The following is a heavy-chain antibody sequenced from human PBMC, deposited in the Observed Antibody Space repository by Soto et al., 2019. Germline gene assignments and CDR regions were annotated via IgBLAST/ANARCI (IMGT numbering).Heavy chain of an antibody. D-gene: IGHD5-18*01. CDR3: AHSRGDADTEANYYVDN. Sequence: SGATLVNPIQTLTLTCTCSGFSLRTSGVGVAWIRQPPGQALEWLALIYWDDDKGYRPPLKSGVALTKAIAKNQVVLTMTNLEPVDTTTNYSAHSRGDADTEANYYVDNWGKEPTVPVSS. J-gene: IGHJ6*03. CDR2: IYWDDDK. V-gene: IGHV2-5*02. CDR1: GFSLRTSGVG.